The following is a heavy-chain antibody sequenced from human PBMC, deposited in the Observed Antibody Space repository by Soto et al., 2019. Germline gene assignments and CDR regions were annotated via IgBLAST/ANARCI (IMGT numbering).Heavy chain of an antibody. Sequence: GGSLRLSCAASGFTFSSYWMHWVRQAPGKGLVWVSRINSDGSSTSYADSVKGRFTISRDNAKNTLYLQMNSLRAEDTAVYYCARDQLWGGYYYYMDVWGKGTTVTVSS. J-gene: IGHJ6*03. CDR2: INSDGSST. D-gene: IGHD3-16*01. V-gene: IGHV3-74*01. CDR1: GFTFSSYW. CDR3: ARDQLWGGYYYYMDV.